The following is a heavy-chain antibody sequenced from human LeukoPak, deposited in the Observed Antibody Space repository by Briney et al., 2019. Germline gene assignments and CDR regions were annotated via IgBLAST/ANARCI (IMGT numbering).Heavy chain of an antibody. V-gene: IGHV3-21*01. Sequence: GGSLRLSCAASRFTFSNYNMHWVRQATGKGLEWVSSISSSRSHIYYADSVKGRFTISRDNAKNSLYLQMNSLRAEDTAVYYCARSRSGYSYGYYFDYWGQGTLVTVSS. CDR2: ISSSRSHI. J-gene: IGHJ4*02. CDR1: RFTFSNYN. D-gene: IGHD5-18*01. CDR3: ARSRSGYSYGYYFDY.